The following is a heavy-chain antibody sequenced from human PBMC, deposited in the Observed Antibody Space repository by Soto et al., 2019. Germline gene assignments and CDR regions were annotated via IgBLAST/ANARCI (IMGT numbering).Heavy chain of an antibody. J-gene: IGHJ4*02. V-gene: IGHV3-21*01. CDR2: ISSSSSYI. CDR1: GFTFSSYS. D-gene: IGHD2-2*01. CDR3: ARDPQDIVIVPAAHN. Sequence: PGGSLRLCCAASGFTFSSYSMNWVRQAPGKGLEWVSSISSSSSYIYYADSVKGRFTISRDNAKNSLYLQMNSLRAEDTAVYYCARDPQDIVIVPAAHNWGQGALVTVS.